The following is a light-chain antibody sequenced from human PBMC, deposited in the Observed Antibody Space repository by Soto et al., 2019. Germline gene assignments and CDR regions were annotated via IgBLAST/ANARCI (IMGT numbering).Light chain of an antibody. J-gene: IGLJ2*01. V-gene: IGLV1-40*01. CDR3: QSYDSSLSGSV. CDR1: SSNIGAGYD. CDR2: DNN. Sequence: QSVLTQPPSVSGTPGQRVTISCTRSSSNIGAGYDVHWYQQVPGTAPKLLISDNNNRPSGVPDRFSGSKSGTSASLAITGLQAEDEADYHCQSYDSSLSGSVFGGGTKLTVL.